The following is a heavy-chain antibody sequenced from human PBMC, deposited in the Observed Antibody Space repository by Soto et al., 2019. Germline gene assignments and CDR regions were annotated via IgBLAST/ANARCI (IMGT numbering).Heavy chain of an antibody. CDR2: ISHDGANK. V-gene: IGHV3-30-3*01. Sequence: QVQLVESGGGVVQPGRSLRLSCAASGFTFSTYAIHWVRQAPGKGLEWVAVISHDGANKYYADSVRGRFTISRDNSKNTLFLQMSSLRAEDTAVYYCAKDGGGYNYGYVMLDKYYYGMDVWGQGTTVTVSS. CDR1: GFTFSTYA. CDR3: AKDGGGYNYGYVMLDKYYYGMDV. J-gene: IGHJ6*02. D-gene: IGHD5-18*01.